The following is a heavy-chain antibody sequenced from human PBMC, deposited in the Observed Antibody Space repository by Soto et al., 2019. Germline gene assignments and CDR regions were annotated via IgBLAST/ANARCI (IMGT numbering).Heavy chain of an antibody. CDR1: GFTFSNYA. CDR3: AKSSESHGDYEFLFDP. D-gene: IGHD4-17*01. V-gene: IGHV3-23*01. Sequence: PGGSLRLSCAASGFTFSNYAMSWVRQAPGKGLEWVSAISGSGGSTYYADSVKGRFTISRDNSKNTLYLQMNSLRAEDTAVYYCAKSSESHGDYEFLFDPRGQGTLVTVSS. CDR2: ISGSGGST. J-gene: IGHJ5*02.